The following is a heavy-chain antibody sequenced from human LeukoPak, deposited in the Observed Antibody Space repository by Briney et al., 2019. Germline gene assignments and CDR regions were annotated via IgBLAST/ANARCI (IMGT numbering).Heavy chain of an antibody. CDR1: GGSISSGGYY. Sequence: PSETLSLTCTVSGGSISSGGYYWSWIRQPPGKGLEWIGYIYHSGSTYYNPSLKSRVTISVDRSKNQFSLKLSSVTAADTAVYYYARRGPVIVGANFDYWGQGTLVTVSS. CDR2: IYHSGST. J-gene: IGHJ4*02. D-gene: IGHD1-26*01. V-gene: IGHV4-30-2*01. CDR3: ARRGPVIVGANFDY.